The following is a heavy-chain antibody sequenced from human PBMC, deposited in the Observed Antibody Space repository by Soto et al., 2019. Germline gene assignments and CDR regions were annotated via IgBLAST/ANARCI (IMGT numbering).Heavy chain of an antibody. Sequence: QVQLQQWGAGLLKPSETLSLTCAVYGGSFSDFYWTWIRQLPGKGLEWIGEINHSGSTNYNPSLKSRVAISGDPSKNQFSLNLRSVTAADTAVYYCGPRGAVADPRGYWGQGTLVTVSS. CDR3: GPRGAVADPRGY. CDR1: GGSFSDFY. D-gene: IGHD6-19*01. V-gene: IGHV4-34*01. J-gene: IGHJ4*02. CDR2: INHSGST.